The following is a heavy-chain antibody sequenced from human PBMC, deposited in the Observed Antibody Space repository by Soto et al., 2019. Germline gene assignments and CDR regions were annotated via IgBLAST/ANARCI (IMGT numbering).Heavy chain of an antibody. Sequence: SVSNAWVNWVRQAPGKGLEWVGRIKSKTDGGTTDYAAPVKGRFTISRDDSKNTLYLQMNSLKTEDTAVYYCTTGPVYDDTGYWGQGTLVTVSS. CDR1: SVSNAW. D-gene: IGHD3-22*01. J-gene: IGHJ4*02. V-gene: IGHV3-15*07. CDR3: TTGPVYDDTGY. CDR2: IKSKTDGGTT.